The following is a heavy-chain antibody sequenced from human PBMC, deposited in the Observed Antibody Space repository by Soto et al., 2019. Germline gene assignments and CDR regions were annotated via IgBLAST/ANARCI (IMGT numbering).Heavy chain of an antibody. CDR1: GYTFTSYG. CDR3: ARAVEDTAMVGYWYFDL. CDR2: ISAYNGNT. Sequence: QVQLVQSGAEVKKPGASVKVSCKASGYTFTSYGISWVRQAPGQGLEWMGWISAYNGNTNYAQKLQGRXXXXXXXXXXXXXXXXXXXXXXXXXXXXCARAVEDTAMVGYWYFDLWGRGTLVTVSS. D-gene: IGHD5-18*01. V-gene: IGHV1-18*01. J-gene: IGHJ2*01.